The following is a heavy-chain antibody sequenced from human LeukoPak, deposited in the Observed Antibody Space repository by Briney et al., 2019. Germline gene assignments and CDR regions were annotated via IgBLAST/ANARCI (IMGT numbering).Heavy chain of an antibody. V-gene: IGHV3-21*01. D-gene: IGHD2-2*01. CDR2: ISSSSSYI. Sequence: GGSLRLSCAASGFTFSSYSMNWVRQAPGKGLEWVSSISSSSSYIYYADSVKGRFTISRDNAKNSLYLQMNSLRAEDTAVYYCARQGHQPVPAALNWFDPWGQGTLVTVSS. J-gene: IGHJ5*02. CDR3: ARQGHQPVPAALNWFDP. CDR1: GFTFSSYS.